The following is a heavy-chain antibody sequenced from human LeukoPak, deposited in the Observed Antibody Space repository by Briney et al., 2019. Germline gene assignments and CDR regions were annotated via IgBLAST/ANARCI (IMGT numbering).Heavy chain of an antibody. CDR1: GGSISSGGYY. J-gene: IGHJ6*04. D-gene: IGHD3-9*01. Sequence: SETLFLTCTVSGGSISSGGYYWSWIRQHPGKGLEWIGYIYYSGSTYYNPSLKSRVTISVDTSKNQFSLKLSSVTAADTAVYYCARDYPDILTGMDVWGKGTTVTVSS. CDR2: IYYSGST. CDR3: ARDYPDILTGMDV. V-gene: IGHV4-31*03.